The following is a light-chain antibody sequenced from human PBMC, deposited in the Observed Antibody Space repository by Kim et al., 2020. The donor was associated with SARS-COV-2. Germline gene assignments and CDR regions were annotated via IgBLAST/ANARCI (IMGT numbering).Light chain of an antibody. CDR2: DVS. CDR3: SSYTSSSTPGV. J-gene: IGLJ2*01. Sequence: QSLTISCTGTSSDVGGYNYVSWYQQHPGKAPKLMIYDVSNRPSGVSNRFSGSKSGNTASLTISGLQAEDEADYYCSSYTSSSTPGVFGGGTQLTVL. CDR1: SSDVGGYNY. V-gene: IGLV2-14*03.